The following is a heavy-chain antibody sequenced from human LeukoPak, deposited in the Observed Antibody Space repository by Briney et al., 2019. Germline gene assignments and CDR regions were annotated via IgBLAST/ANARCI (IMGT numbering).Heavy chain of an antibody. CDR1: GFTFSSYG. J-gene: IGHJ6*03. CDR3: AKSEMFCNGGICYSYYYMDV. CDR2: ISGSGGTT. Sequence: GGSLRLSCAASGFTFSSYGMRWVRQAPGKGLEWVSAISGSGGTTYYADSVKGRFTISRDNSKKTMYLQMKSLRAEDTAVYYCAKSEMFCNGGICYSYYYMDVWGKGTTVTVSS. D-gene: IGHD2-15*01. V-gene: IGHV3-23*01.